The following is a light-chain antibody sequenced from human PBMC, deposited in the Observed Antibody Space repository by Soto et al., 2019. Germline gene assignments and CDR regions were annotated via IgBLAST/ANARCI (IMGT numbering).Light chain of an antibody. CDR1: QSISSW. J-gene: IGKJ2*01. Sequence: DIQKTQSPSTLSASVGDRVTITCRARQSISSWLAWYQQKPGKAPKLLIYKASSLESGVPSRFSGSGSGTEFTLTISSLQPDDFATYYCQQYNSYTFGQGTKLEIK. V-gene: IGKV1-5*03. CDR2: KAS. CDR3: QQYNSYT.